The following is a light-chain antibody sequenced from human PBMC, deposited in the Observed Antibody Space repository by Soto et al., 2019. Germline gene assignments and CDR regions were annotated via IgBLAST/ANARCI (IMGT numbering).Light chain of an antibody. CDR2: GAS. CDR3: QQYNDWPQT. Sequence: ETVMTQSPATLSVSPGERATLSCRATQSVTSNLAWYQQKPGQPPRLVIYGASTRASNIPARFSGSGSGTEFTLTITSLQPEDFEVYYCQQYNDWPQTFGQGTKVEMK. J-gene: IGKJ1*01. CDR1: QSVTSN. V-gene: IGKV3-15*01.